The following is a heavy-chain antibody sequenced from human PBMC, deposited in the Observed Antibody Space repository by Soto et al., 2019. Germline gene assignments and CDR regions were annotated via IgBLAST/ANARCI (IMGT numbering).Heavy chain of an antibody. CDR1: GGSFSGYY. D-gene: IGHD3-9*01. CDR3: ARGLRYFDWPLGY. V-gene: IGHV4-34*01. Sequence: SETLSLTCAVYGGSFSGYYWSWIRQPPGKGLEWIGEINHSGSTNYNPSLKSRVTISVDTSKNQFSLKLSSVTAADTAVYYCARGLRYFDWPLGYWGQGTLVTVSS. J-gene: IGHJ4*02. CDR2: INHSGST.